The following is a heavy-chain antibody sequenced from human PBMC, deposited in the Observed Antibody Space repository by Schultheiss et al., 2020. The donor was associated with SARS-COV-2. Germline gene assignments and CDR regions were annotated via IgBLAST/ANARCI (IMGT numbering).Heavy chain of an antibody. D-gene: IGHD3-3*02. CDR2: ICYAGSKT. CDR3: LLSLDF. J-gene: IGHJ4*02. V-gene: IGHV3-33*03. Sequence: GGSLRLSCAASGLTFSRYGMHRVRQAPGKGLEWAAVICYAGSKTYSADSGKGRFTISRDSSKNTLYVQMSSLRAEVTAVYYCLLSLDFWGQGTLVTVSS. CDR1: GLTFSRYG.